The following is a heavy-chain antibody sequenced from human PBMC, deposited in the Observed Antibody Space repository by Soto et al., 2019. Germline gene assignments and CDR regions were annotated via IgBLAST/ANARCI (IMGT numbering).Heavy chain of an antibody. V-gene: IGHV1-18*01. CDR3: ARIAEAEPYGSGDFDY. CDR1: GYTFTSYG. D-gene: IGHD3-10*01. CDR2: ISAYNGNT. J-gene: IGHJ4*02. Sequence: QVQLVQSGAEVKKPGASVKVSCKASGYTFTSYGISWVRQAPGQGLEWMGWISAYNGNTNYAQKLQGRVTMTPDTSTSTAYMELRSLRSDDTAVYYCARIAEAEPYGSGDFDYWGQGTLVTVSS.